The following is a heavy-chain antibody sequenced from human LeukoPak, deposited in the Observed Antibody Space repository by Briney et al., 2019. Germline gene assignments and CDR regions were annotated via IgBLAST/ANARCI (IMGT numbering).Heavy chain of an antibody. CDR1: GFAFTTYA. CDR2: IDGSGGST. CDR3: AKDAGVAGRIRAFDY. V-gene: IGHV3-23*01. D-gene: IGHD6-19*01. Sequence: GGSLRLSCEASGFAFTTYAMTSVRQAPGKGLEWVSLIDGSGGSTNYANSVKGRFTISRDNSKNTLYLHMNSLRAEDTAVYYCAKDAGVAGRIRAFDYWGQGTLVTVSS. J-gene: IGHJ4*02.